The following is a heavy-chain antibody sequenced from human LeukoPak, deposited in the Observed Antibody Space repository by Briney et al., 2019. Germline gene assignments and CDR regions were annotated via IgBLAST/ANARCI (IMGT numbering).Heavy chain of an antibody. D-gene: IGHD3-10*01. J-gene: IGHJ4*02. CDR1: GFTFSSYW. V-gene: IGHV3-7*01. CDR2: IKQDGSEK. Sequence: GGSLRLSCAASGFTFSSYWMSWVRQAPGKGLEWVANIKQDGSEKFYVDSVKGRFTISRDNAKNSLYLQMNSLRAEDTAEYYCGRDAGPYVSGSYSRYWGQGTLVTVSS. CDR3: GRDAGPYVSGSYSRY.